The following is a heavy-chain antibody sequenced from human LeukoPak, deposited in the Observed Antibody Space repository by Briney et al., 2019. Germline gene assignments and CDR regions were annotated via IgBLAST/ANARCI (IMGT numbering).Heavy chain of an antibody. CDR3: ARRQYCSSTSCYGGWFDP. J-gene: IGHJ5*02. Sequence: ASVKVSCKASGYTFTSYDINWVRQATGQGLEWMGWMNPNSGNTGYAQKFQGRVTMTRNTSISTAYMELSSLRSEDTAVYYCARRQYCSSTSCYGGWFDPWGQGTLVTVSS. D-gene: IGHD2-2*01. CDR1: GYTFTSYD. V-gene: IGHV1-8*01. CDR2: MNPNSGNT.